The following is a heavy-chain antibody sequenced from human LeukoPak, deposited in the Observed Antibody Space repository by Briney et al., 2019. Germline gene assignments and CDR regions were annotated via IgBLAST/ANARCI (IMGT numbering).Heavy chain of an antibody. J-gene: IGHJ2*01. CDR2: ISSGSSTI. D-gene: IGHD3-10*01. CDR1: GFTFNTYS. Sequence: GGSLRLSCAASGFTFNTYSMNWVRQAPGKGLEWLSYISSGSSTIYYADSVRGRFTISRDNARNSLYLQINSLRAEDTAVYYCASLMVRGVDPGYFDLWGRGTLVTVSS. V-gene: IGHV3-48*01. CDR3: ASLMVRGVDPGYFDL.